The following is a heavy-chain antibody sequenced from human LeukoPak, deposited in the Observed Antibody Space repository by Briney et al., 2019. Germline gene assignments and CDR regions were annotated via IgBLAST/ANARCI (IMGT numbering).Heavy chain of an antibody. V-gene: IGHV3-48*03. CDR3: ARESREMATLIDY. CDR2: ISSSCNTR. D-gene: IGHD5-24*01. CDR1: RFTFSSYE. J-gene: IGHJ4*02. Sequence: PGGSLRLSCAASRFTFSSYEMNWVRQAPGKGLEWVSYISSSCNTRYYADSVKGRFTISRDKAKNSLYLQMNGLRAEDTGVYYCARESREMATLIDYWGQGTLVTVSS.